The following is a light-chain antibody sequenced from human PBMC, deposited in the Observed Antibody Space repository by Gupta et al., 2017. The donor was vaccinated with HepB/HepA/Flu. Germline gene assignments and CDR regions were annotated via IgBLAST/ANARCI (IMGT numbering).Light chain of an antibody. CDR1: SSNIGAGYD. V-gene: IGLV1-40*01. Sequence: QSVLTQPPSVSGAPGQWVTISCTGSSSNIGAGYDVHWYQQLPGTAPKLLIYGNNNRPSGVPDRFSGSKSGSSASLAITGLQAEDEVDYYCQSYDTSLSGVVFGGGTKLTVL. CDR2: GNN. J-gene: IGLJ2*01. CDR3: QSYDTSLSGVV.